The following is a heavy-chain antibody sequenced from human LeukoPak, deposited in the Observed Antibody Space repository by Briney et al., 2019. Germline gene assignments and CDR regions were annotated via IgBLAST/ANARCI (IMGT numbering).Heavy chain of an antibody. J-gene: IGHJ5*02. Sequence: SGPALVKPTQTLTLTCTFSGFSLSTSGMCVSWIRQPPGKALEWLARIDWDDDKYYSTSLKTRLTISKDTSKNQVVLTMTNMDPVDTATYYCARVRLWFGKECWFDPWGQGTLVTVSS. D-gene: IGHD3-10*01. CDR3: ARVRLWFGKECWFDP. CDR2: IDWDDDK. CDR1: GFSLSTSGMC. V-gene: IGHV2-70*11.